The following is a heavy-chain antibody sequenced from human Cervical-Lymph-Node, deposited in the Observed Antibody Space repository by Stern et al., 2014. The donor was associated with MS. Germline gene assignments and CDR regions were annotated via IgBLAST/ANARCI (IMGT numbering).Heavy chain of an antibody. V-gene: IGHV3-21*01. J-gene: IGHJ4*02. CDR3: AREGELDGERGVDY. D-gene: IGHD4-17*01. CDR2: ISSSSSYI. CDR1: GFTFSSYS. Sequence: EVQLVESGGGLVKPGGSLRLSCAASGFTFSSYSMNWVRQAPGKGLEWVSSISSSSSYIYYADSVKGRFTISRDNAKNSLYLQMNSPRAEDTAVYYCAREGELDGERGVDYWGQGTLVTVSS.